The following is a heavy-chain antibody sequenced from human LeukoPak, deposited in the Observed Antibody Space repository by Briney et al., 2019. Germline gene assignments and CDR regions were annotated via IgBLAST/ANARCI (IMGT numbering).Heavy chain of an antibody. Sequence: SETLSLTCTVSGGSISSSSYYWGWIRQPPGKGLEWIGSIYYSGSTYYNPSLKSRVTISVDTSKNQFSLKLSSVTAADTAVYYCARQEITFGGVIVPFDYWGQGTLVTVSS. V-gene: IGHV4-39*01. J-gene: IGHJ4*02. CDR2: IYYSGST. D-gene: IGHD3-16*02. CDR1: GGSISSSSYY. CDR3: ARQEITFGGVIVPFDY.